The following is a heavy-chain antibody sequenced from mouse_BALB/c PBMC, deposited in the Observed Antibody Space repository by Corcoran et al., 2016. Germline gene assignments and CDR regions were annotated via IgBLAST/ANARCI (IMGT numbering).Heavy chain of an antibody. CDR1: GYTFTDYY. CDR2: IYPGSGNT. V-gene: IGHV1-84*02. J-gene: IGHJ3*01. Sequence: QIQLQQSGPELVKPGASVKISCKASGYTFTDYYINCVKQKPGQGVEWIGWIYPGSGNTKYNEKFKGKATLTVDKSYSTAYMQRSSLTSEDTAVYFCARRDWAWFAYWGQGTLVTVS. CDR3: ARRDWAWFAY. D-gene: IGHD4-1*01.